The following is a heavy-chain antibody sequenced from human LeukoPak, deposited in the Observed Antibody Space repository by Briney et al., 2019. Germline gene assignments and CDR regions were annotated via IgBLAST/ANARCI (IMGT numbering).Heavy chain of an antibody. V-gene: IGHV4-34*01. CDR1: GGSFSGYY. CDR3: ARHGTMAGIYDSRGY. D-gene: IGHD3-22*01. J-gene: IGHJ4*02. Sequence: SETLSLTCAVYGGSFSGYYWSWIRQPPGKGLEWIGEINHSGSTNYNPSLKSRVTISVDTSKNQFSLKLSSVTAADTAVYYCARHGTMAGIYDSRGYWGQGTLVTVSS. CDR2: INHSGST.